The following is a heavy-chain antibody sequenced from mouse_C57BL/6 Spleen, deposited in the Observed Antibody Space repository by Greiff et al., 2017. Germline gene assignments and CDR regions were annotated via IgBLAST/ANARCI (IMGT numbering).Heavy chain of an antibody. CDR3: ARHGGIYYDSHWCFDV. CDR2: FYPGSGSI. Sequence: VQLQQSGAELVKPGASVKLSCKASGYTFTEYTIHWVKQRSGQGLEWIGWFYPGSGSIKYNEKFKDKATLTADKSSSTAYMELSRLTSEDSAVYFCARHGGIYYDSHWCFDVWGTGTTVTVSS. J-gene: IGHJ1*03. CDR1: GYTFTEYT. D-gene: IGHD2-4*01. V-gene: IGHV1-62-2*01.